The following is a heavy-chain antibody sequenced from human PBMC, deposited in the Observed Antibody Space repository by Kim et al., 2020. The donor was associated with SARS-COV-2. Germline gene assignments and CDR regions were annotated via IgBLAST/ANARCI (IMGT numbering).Heavy chain of an antibody. CDR2: ISYDGSNK. D-gene: IGHD3-10*01. V-gene: IGHV3-33*05. CDR1: GFTFSSYG. J-gene: IGHJ6*02. CDR3: ARELRTIWFGELSPMDV. Sequence: GGSLRLSCAASGFTFSSYGMHWVRQAPGKGLEWVAVISYDGSNKYYADSVKGRFTISRDNSKNTLYLQMNSLRAEDTAVYYCARELRTIWFGELSPMDVWGQGTTVTVSS.